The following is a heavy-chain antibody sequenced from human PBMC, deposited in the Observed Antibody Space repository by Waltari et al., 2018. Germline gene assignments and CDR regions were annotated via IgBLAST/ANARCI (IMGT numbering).Heavy chain of an antibody. D-gene: IGHD3-22*01. V-gene: IGHV4-38-2*01. CDR3: ASSPYYYDSSGYHDAFDI. CDR2: IYHSGST. J-gene: IGHJ3*02. Sequence: QVQLQESGPGLVKPSETLSLTCAVSGYSISSGYYWGWIRQPPGKGLEWIGSIYHSGSTYYNPSLKSRVTISVDTSKNQFSLKLSSVTAVDTAVYYCASSPYYYDSSGYHDAFDIWGQGTMVTVSS. CDR1: GYSISSGYY.